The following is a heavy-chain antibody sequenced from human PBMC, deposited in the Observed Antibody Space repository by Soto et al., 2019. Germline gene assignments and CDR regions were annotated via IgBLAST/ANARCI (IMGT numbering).Heavy chain of an antibody. CDR3: ARGGNIAAAGTIYLDS. CDR2: IYHSGST. CDR1: GDSISSSNW. J-gene: IGHJ4*02. D-gene: IGHD6-13*01. Sequence: QVQLQESGPGLVKPSGTLSLTCAVSGDSISSSNWWTWVRQPPGKGLEWIGEIYHSGSTNYNPSLKSRVTMAVDKSNNQFSLKLTSVTAADTAVYYCARGGNIAAAGTIYLDSWGQGTLVTVSS. V-gene: IGHV4-4*02.